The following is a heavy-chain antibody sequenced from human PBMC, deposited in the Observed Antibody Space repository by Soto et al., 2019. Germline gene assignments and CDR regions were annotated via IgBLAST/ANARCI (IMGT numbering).Heavy chain of an antibody. Sequence: SETLSLTCAVSGDSVSTNYWWGWVRQSPVTGLEWIGDMSHSGTTNYSPSLKSRVTLSVDTSKNEFSLRLCSVTAADTAVYYCVRLIGYCISTNCHRYYGMYVWGQGTTVTVSS. D-gene: IGHD2-2*03. J-gene: IGHJ6*02. CDR1: GDSVSTNYW. V-gene: IGHV4-4*02. CDR3: VRLIGYCISTNCHRYYGMYV. CDR2: MSHSGTT.